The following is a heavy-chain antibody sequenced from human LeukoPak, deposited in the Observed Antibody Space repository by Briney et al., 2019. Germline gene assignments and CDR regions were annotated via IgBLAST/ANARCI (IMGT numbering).Heavy chain of an antibody. CDR1: GYSISSGYY. D-gene: IGHD2-21*02. CDR2: IYHSGST. Sequence: SETLSLTCAVSGYSISSGYYWGWIRQPPGKGLEWIATIYHSGSTYYNPSLKSRVTISVDTSKNQFSLKLRSVTAADTAVYYCARQCSHDSFYFDYWGQGTLVTVSS. CDR3: ARQCSHDSFYFDY. J-gene: IGHJ4*02. V-gene: IGHV4-38-2*01.